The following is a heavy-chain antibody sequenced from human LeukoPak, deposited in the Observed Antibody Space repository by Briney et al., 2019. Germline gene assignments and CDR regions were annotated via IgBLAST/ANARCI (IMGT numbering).Heavy chain of an antibody. CDR1: GGTFNNSA. CDR3: ARDVHGDYGSGWFDP. D-gene: IGHD4-17*01. J-gene: IGHJ5*02. Sequence: SVKVSCKTSGGTFNNSAISWVRQAPGQGLEWLGGILPLFGTAVYAQKFQGRVTITKDESTRTVYLELTSLTSDDTAVYYCARDVHGDYGSGWFDPWGQGTLVSVSS. V-gene: IGHV1-69*05. CDR2: ILPLFGTA.